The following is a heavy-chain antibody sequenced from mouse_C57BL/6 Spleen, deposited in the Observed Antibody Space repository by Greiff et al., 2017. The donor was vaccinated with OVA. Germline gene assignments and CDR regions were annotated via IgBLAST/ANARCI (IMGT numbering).Heavy chain of an antibody. Sequence: QVVESGGGLVKPGGSLKLSCAASGFTFSDYGMHWVRQAPEKGLEWVAYISSGSSTIYYADTVKGRFTISRDNAKNTLFLQMTSLRSEDTAMYYCARTLTGFDYWGQGTTLTVSS. J-gene: IGHJ2*01. CDR2: ISSGSSTI. CDR3: ARTLTGFDY. CDR1: GFTFSDYG. D-gene: IGHD4-1*01. V-gene: IGHV5-17*01.